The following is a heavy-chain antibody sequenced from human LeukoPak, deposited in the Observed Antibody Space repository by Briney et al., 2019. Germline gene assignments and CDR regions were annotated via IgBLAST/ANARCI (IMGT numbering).Heavy chain of an antibody. D-gene: IGHD3-16*01. V-gene: IGHV3-30*01. J-gene: IGHJ4*02. Sequence: PGGSLRLSCAASGFTFSSYAMHWVRQAPGKGLEWVAVISYDGSNKYYADSVKGRFTISRDNSKNTLYLQMNSLRAEDTAVYYCARDSGVGEVYFDYWGQGTLVTVSS. CDR2: ISYDGSNK. CDR1: GFTFSSYA. CDR3: ARDSGVGEVYFDY.